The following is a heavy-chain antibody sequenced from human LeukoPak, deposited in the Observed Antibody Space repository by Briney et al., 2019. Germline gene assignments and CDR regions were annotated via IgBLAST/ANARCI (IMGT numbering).Heavy chain of an antibody. Sequence: SETLSLTCSVSGDSISGLSYYWSWIRQPPGKGLEWIGSIYYSGTTYYNPSLESRVTISKDTSKKQFSLRLTSVTAADTAVYYCARDSSDYVWGSYRFFDYWGQGTLVTVSS. V-gene: IGHV4-39*07. CDR2: IYYSGTT. J-gene: IGHJ4*02. CDR3: ARDSSDYVWGSYRFFDY. D-gene: IGHD3-16*02. CDR1: GDSISGLSYY.